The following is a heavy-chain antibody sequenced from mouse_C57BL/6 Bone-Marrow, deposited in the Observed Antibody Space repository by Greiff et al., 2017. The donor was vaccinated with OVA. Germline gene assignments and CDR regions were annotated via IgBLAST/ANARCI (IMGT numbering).Heavy chain of an antibody. Sequence: QVQLKQPGAELVKPGASVKMSCKASGYTFTSYWITWVKQRPGQGLEWIGDIYPGSGSTNYNEKFKSKATLTVDTSSSTAYMQLSSLTSEDSAVYYCARLSRKLRLRRFAYWGQGTLVTVSA. CDR3: ARLSRKLRLRRFAY. D-gene: IGHD3-2*02. CDR2: IYPGSGST. V-gene: IGHV1-55*01. CDR1: GYTFTSYW. J-gene: IGHJ3*01.